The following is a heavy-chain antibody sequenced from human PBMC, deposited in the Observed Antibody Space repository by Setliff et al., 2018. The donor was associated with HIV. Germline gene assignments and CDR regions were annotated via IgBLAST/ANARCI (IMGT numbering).Heavy chain of an antibody. J-gene: IGHJ4*02. CDR3: ARDQKGYSYGYFDS. D-gene: IGHD5-18*01. CDR1: GGSISSGSYY. V-gene: IGHV4-61*02. CDR2: IYNSGST. Sequence: PSETLSLTCSVSGGSISSGSYYRSWIRQPAGKGLEWIGRIYNSGSTIYNPSLKSRVTLSVDTSKNQFSLRLSSVTATDTAVYYCARDQKGYSYGYFDSWGQGTLVTVSS.